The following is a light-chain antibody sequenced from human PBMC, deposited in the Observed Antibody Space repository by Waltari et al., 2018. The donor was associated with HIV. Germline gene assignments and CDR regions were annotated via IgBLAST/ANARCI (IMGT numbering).Light chain of an antibody. CDR1: GKDLGAYDY. Sequence: QSALTQPASVSGSPGQSVTVSCSGSGKDLGAYDYVSWFQQHPDKAPQLIIVDDSKRPSGISDRFSASKSGNTASLTISGLQPEDEADYFCCSYTSSDTWVFGGGTKVTVL. CDR3: CSYTSSDTWV. J-gene: IGLJ3*02. V-gene: IGLV2-14*03. CDR2: DDS.